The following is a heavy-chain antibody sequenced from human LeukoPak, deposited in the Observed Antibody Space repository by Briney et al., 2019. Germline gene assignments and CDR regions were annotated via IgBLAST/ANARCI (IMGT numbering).Heavy chain of an antibody. CDR1: GFTFRSYS. CDR3: AKGRDPDYYYYGMDV. J-gene: IGHJ6*02. V-gene: IGHV3-23*01. CDR2: ISGSGGST. Sequence: GGSLRLSCVASGFTFRSYSMNWVRQAPGKGLEWVSAISGSGGSTYYADSVKGRFTISRDNSKNTLYLQMNSLRAEDTAVYYCAKGRDPDYYYYGMDVWGQGTTVTVSS.